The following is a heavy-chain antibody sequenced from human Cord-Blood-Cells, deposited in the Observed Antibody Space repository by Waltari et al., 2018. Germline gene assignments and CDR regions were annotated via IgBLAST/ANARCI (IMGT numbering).Heavy chain of an antibody. Sequence: VQLVQSGAEVKKHGASVKVYCTDSGSTFTAYSMHGVRRAPGQGLEWMGWINPNSGGTNYAQKFQGRVTMTRDTSISTAYMELSRLRSDDTAVYYCARYSYGHNDAFDIWGQGTMVTVSS. CDR3: ARYSYGHNDAFDI. CDR1: GSTFTAYS. CDR2: INPNSGGT. V-gene: IGHV1-2*02. J-gene: IGHJ3*02. D-gene: IGHD5-18*01.